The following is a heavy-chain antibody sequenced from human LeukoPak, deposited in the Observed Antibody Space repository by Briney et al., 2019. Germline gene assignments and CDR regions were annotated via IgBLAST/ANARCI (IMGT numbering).Heavy chain of an antibody. CDR1: GGSISSSPYY. V-gene: IGHV4-39*01. D-gene: IGHD4-17*01. Sequence: PSETLSLTCTVSGGSISSSPYYWGWIRQPPGKGLEWIGSIHYSGTTHHNPSLKSRVAISVDTSKNQFSLKLSSVTAADTTVYYCARPKVFGDYQGAFDIWGQGTMVIVSS. J-gene: IGHJ3*02. CDR2: IHYSGTT. CDR3: ARPKVFGDYQGAFDI.